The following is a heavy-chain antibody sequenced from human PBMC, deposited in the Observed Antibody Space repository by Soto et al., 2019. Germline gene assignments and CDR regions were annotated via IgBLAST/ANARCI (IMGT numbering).Heavy chain of an antibody. CDR2: IYSGGST. CDR3: ARGGSQRHDY. V-gene: IGHV3-53*01. Sequence: GGSLRLSCAASGFTVSSNYMSWVRQAPGKGLEWVSVIYSGGSTYYVDSVKGRFTISRDNAQKSLYLQMNSLRAEDTAVYYCARGGSQRHDYWGQGTLVTVSS. J-gene: IGHJ4*02. CDR1: GFTVSSNY. D-gene: IGHD3-10*01.